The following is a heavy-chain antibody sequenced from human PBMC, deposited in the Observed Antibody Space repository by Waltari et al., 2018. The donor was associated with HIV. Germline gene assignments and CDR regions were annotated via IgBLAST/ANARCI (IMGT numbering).Heavy chain of an antibody. CDR1: GFTFSTPG. V-gene: IGHV3-33*05. CDR3: ARRGVLTYYYTMDV. Sequence: QAQLVESGGGVVQPGRSLRLSCAAPGFTFSTPGMHWLRQAPGKGLEWVACLSYDGSDKYYADSVRGRFTISRDNSKNTLYLQMNNLRAEDTAVYFCARRGVLTYYYTMDVWGQGTTVTVSS. D-gene: IGHD3-10*01. J-gene: IGHJ6*02. CDR2: LSYDGSDK.